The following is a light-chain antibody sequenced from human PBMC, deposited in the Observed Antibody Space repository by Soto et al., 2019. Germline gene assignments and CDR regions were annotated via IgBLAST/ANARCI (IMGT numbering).Light chain of an antibody. CDR3: QNYNNWWT. J-gene: IGKJ1*01. CDR2: GAS. CDR1: QSVSNN. Sequence: EIVMTQSLATLSVSPGERATLSCRASQSVSNNLAWYQKKPVQAPRLLTYGASPRATGIPAGFGGGGSGTEFTLTIRSRQTDDVAVYYCQNYNNWWTFGQGTRVEIK. V-gene: IGKV3-15*01.